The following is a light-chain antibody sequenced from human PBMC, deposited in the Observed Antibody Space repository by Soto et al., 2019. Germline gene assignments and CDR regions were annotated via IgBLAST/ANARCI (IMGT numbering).Light chain of an antibody. V-gene: IGKV3-15*01. J-gene: IGKJ2*01. CDR1: QSVSGN. CDR3: QQYNQRPQYT. Sequence: EIVLTQPPANLSVSPGEGATLSCRASQSVSGNLAWYQQKPGQAPRLLIYGTSTRATGVPARFSGGGSGTDFTLAITSLQSEDVAIYHCQQYNQRPQYTFGQGTKLEI. CDR2: GTS.